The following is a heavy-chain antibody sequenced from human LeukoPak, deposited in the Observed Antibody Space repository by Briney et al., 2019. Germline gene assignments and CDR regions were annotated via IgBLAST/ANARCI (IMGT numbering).Heavy chain of an antibody. V-gene: IGHV3-30-3*01. D-gene: IGHD4-23*01. CDR3: ARDDGNFIFDS. Sequence: PGRSLRLSCAASGFTFSSYAMHWVRQAPGKGLEWVAVISYDGSNKYYADSVKGRFTISRDNSKNTLYLQMNSLRAEDTAVYYCARDDGNFIFDSWSQGTLVTVSS. CDR1: GFTFSSYA. CDR2: ISYDGSNK. J-gene: IGHJ4*02.